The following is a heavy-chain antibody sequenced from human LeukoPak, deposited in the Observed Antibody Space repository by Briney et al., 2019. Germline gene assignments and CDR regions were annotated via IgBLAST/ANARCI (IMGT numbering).Heavy chain of an antibody. CDR2: ISTYNGNT. V-gene: IGHV1-18*01. CDR3: ARAPGYYGDY. Sequence: ASVKVSCKASGYIFTSYGIGWVRQAPGQGLEWMGWISTYNGNTNYAQKLQGRVTLTTDTSSSTAYMELRSLRSDDTAVYYCARAPGYYGDYWGQGTLVTVSS. D-gene: IGHD3-10*01. J-gene: IGHJ4*02. CDR1: GYIFTSYG.